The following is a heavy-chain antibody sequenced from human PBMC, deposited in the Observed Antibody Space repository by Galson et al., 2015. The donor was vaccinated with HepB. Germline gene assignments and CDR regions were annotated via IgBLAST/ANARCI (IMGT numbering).Heavy chain of an antibody. J-gene: IGHJ4*02. Sequence: SLRLSCAASGFTFSNAWMSWVRQAPGKGLEWVGRIKSKTDGGTTDYAAPVKGRFTISRDDSKNTLYLQMNSLKTEDTAVYYCTTDFGLYYYDSSGYWGQGTLVTVSS. D-gene: IGHD3-22*01. CDR1: GFTFSNAW. CDR2: IKSKTDGGTT. V-gene: IGHV3-15*01. CDR3: TTDFGLYYYDSSGY.